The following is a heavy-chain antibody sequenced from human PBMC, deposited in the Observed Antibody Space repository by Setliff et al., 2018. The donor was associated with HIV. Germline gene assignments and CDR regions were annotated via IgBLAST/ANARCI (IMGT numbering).Heavy chain of an antibody. Sequence: NPSETLSLTCSVSGGSINSDNYYWGWIRQAPGKGIEWIGSIYYSGTTYYNPSLRGRVTISVDRSRNQFSLTLNSVTAADTATYYCASRGIVVVTMSMPDEFFLHWGHGTLVTVSS. D-gene: IGHD2-21*02. J-gene: IGHJ1*01. CDR2: IYYSGTT. CDR3: ASRGIVVVTMSMPDEFFLH. CDR1: GGSINSDNYY. V-gene: IGHV4-39*01.